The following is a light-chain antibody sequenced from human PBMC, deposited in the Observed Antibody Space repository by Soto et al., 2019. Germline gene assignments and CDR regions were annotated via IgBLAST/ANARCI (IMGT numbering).Light chain of an antibody. CDR3: QQSYSTPNT. Sequence: DTQMTQSPSSLSASVGDRVTITCRASQSISSYLNWYQQKPGKAPKLLIYAASSLQSGVPSRFSGSGSGTDFTLTISSLQPEDFATYYCQQSYSTPNTFGQGTKLEIK. J-gene: IGKJ2*01. V-gene: IGKV1-39*01. CDR2: AAS. CDR1: QSISSY.